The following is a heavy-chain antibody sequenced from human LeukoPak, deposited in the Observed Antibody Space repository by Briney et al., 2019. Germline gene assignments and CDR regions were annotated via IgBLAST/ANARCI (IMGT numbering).Heavy chain of an antibody. Sequence: SETLSLTCTVSGGSISSYYWSWIRQPAGKGLEWIGRIHTSGSTKYNPSLKSRVTMSVDTSKNQFSLKLSSVTAADTAVYYCARDSYYYDSSGYKIFDYWGQGTLVTVSS. CDR2: IHTSGST. CDR1: GGSISSYY. D-gene: IGHD3-22*01. J-gene: IGHJ4*02. V-gene: IGHV4-4*07. CDR3: ARDSYYYDSSGYKIFDY.